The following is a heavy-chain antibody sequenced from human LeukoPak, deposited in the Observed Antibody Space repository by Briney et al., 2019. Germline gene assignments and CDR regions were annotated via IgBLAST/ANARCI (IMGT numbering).Heavy chain of an antibody. J-gene: IGHJ4*02. D-gene: IGHD6-19*01. CDR3: ASGLGQWLVTVDY. V-gene: IGHV3-48*04. Sequence: GGFRRLSCSTSGFTFSSDSMDWLRQAPKKGLEWVSYISSSSSTIYYADSVKGRFTISRDNAKNSLHLQMNSLRAEDTAVYYCASGLGQWLVTVDYWGQGTLVTVSS. CDR1: GFTFSSDS. CDR2: ISSSSSTI.